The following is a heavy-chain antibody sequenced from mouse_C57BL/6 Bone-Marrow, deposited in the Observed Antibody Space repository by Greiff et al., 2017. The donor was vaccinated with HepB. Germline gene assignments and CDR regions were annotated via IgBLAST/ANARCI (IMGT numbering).Heavy chain of an antibody. Sequence: EVMLVESGGGLVQPGGSLKLSCAASGFTFSDYGMAWVRQAPRTGPEWVAFISNLAYSIYYADTVTGRFTISRENAKNTLYLEMSSLRSEDTAMYYCARRGATLNYFDYWGQGTTLTVSS. J-gene: IGHJ2*01. CDR2: ISNLAYSI. CDR1: GFTFSDYG. CDR3: ARRGATLNYFDY. V-gene: IGHV5-15*01.